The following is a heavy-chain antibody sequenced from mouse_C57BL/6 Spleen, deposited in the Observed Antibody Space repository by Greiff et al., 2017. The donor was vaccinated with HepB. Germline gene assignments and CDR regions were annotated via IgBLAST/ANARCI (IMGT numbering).Heavy chain of an antibody. CDR3: ARLYYDYDEAMDY. CDR1: GYTFTSYW. Sequence: VQLQQPGAELVKPGASVKMSCKASGYTFTSYWITWVKQRPGQGLEWIGDIYPGSGSTNYNEKFKSKATLTVDTSSSTAYMQLSSLTSEDSAVYYCARLYYDYDEAMDYWGQGTSVTVSS. D-gene: IGHD2-4*01. CDR2: IYPGSGST. V-gene: IGHV1-55*01. J-gene: IGHJ4*01.